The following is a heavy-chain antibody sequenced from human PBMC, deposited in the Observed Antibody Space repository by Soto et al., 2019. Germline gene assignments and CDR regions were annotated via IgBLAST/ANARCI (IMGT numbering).Heavy chain of an antibody. Sequence: ASVKVSCKASGYTFTSYDINWVRQATGQGLEWMGWMNPNSGNTGYAQKFQGRVTMTRNTSISTAYMELSSLRSEDTAVYYCARGRVEDVLRYFDWLIPFDYWGQGTLVTVS. D-gene: IGHD3-9*01. CDR1: GYTFTSYD. CDR2: MNPNSGNT. CDR3: ARGRVEDVLRYFDWLIPFDY. V-gene: IGHV1-8*01. J-gene: IGHJ4*02.